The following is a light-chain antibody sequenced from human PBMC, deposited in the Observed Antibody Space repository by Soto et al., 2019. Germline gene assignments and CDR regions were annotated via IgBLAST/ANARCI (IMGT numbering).Light chain of an antibody. Sequence: DIPMDQSPSSLSASVGDRVTITCRASQSISSYLNWYQQRPGTAPKLLIHTAFSLESEVPSRFSGSGSGTHFTLTITSLQHEDFATYYCQQSFNTLPYTFGQGTKLE. CDR1: QSISSY. CDR3: QQSFNTLPYT. J-gene: IGKJ2*01. V-gene: IGKV1-39*01. CDR2: TAF.